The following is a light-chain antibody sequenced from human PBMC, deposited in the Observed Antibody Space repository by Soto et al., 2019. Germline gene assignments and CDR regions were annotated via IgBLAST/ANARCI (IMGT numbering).Light chain of an antibody. V-gene: IGLV2-14*01. J-gene: IGLJ2*01. CDR2: DVS. CDR1: SSDVGGYNY. Sequence: QSALTQPASVSGSPGQSIAISCTGTSSDVGGYNYVSWYQQHPGKAPKLMIYDVSARPSGVSNRFSGSKSDNTASLTISGLQAEDEADYYCSSYTSSNTVIFGGGTKL. CDR3: SSYTSSNTVI.